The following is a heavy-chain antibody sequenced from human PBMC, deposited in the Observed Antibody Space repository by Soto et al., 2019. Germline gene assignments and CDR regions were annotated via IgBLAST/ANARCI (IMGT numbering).Heavy chain of an antibody. CDR1: GGSISSGGYY. CDR2: IYYSGST. J-gene: IGHJ4*02. D-gene: IGHD2-15*01. V-gene: IGHV4-61*08. CDR3: AREGRSGGYGY. Sequence: PSETLSLTCTVSGGSISSGGYYWSWIRQHPGKGLEWIGYIYYSGSTNYNPSLKSRVTISVDTSKNQFSLKLSSVTAADTAVYYCAREGRSGGYGYWGQGTLVTVSS.